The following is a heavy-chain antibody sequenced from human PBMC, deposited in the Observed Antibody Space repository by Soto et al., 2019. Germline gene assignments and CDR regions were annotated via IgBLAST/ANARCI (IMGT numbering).Heavy chain of an antibody. CDR1: GFSLSTSGVG. V-gene: IGHV2-5*02. CDR3: AHRLGSSGWYASGAFDI. J-gene: IGHJ3*02. Sequence: QITLKESGPTLVKPTQTLTLTCTFSGFSLSTSGVGVGWIRQPPGKALEWLALIYWDDDKRYSPSLKSRLTITKDTSKNQVVLTMTNMEPVDTATYYCAHRLGSSGWYASGAFDIWGQGTMVTVSS. CDR2: IYWDDDK. D-gene: IGHD6-19*01.